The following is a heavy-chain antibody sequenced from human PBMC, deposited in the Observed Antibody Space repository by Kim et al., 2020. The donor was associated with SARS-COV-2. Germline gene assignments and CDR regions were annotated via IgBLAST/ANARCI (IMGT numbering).Heavy chain of an antibody. J-gene: IGHJ5*02. CDR1: GYTFTSYY. Sequence: ASVKVSCKASGYTFTSYYMHWVRQAPGQGLEWMGIINPSGGSTSYAQKFQGRVTMTRDTSTSTVYMELSSLRSEDTAVYYCARDYYDSSGQGRQSPTHWFDPWGQGTLVTVSS. CDR3: ARDYYDSSGQGRQSPTHWFDP. V-gene: IGHV1-46*01. CDR2: INPSGGST. D-gene: IGHD3-22*01.